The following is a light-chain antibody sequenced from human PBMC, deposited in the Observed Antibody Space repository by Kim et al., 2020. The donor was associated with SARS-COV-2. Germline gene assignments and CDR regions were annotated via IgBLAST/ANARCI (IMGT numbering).Light chain of an antibody. CDR1: RLTEKY. CDR2: QDN. J-gene: IGLJ3*02. CDR3: QVWDSSTAV. Sequence: SYELTQPPSMSVSPGQTASITCSGNRLTEKYVYWYQQKPGRSPVLVIFQDNKRPSGIPERFSGSTSGNTATLTISGTQALDEADYFCQVWDSSTAVFGGG. V-gene: IGLV3-1*01.